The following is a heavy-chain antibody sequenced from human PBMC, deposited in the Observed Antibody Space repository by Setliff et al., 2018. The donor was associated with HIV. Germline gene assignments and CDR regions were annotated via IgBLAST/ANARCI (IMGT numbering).Heavy chain of an antibody. D-gene: IGHD2-15*01. CDR1: GGSLSDCY. J-gene: IGHJ5*02. CDR3: ARSSRGYCSGGSCYGFDP. CDR2: INHSGSS. V-gene: IGHV4-34*01. Sequence: SETLSLTCGVYGGSLSDCYWSRIRQPPGKGLEWIGEINHSGSSNYNPSLKSRVTISVDTSKNQLSLNVTSVTAADTAVYYCARSSRGYCSGGSCYGFDPWGQGNLVTVSS.